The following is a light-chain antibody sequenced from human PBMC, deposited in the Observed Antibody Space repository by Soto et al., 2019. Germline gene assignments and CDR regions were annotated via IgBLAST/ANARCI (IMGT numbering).Light chain of an antibody. V-gene: IGLV2-11*01. CDR3: AAWDDSLSVYV. CDR1: SSDVGGYSY. CDR2: DVS. Sequence: QSALTQPRSVSGSPGQSVTISCTGTSSDVGGYSYVSWYQQHAGKAPKLMIFDVSKRPSGVPDRFSGSKSGNTASLTISGLQAGDEADYYCAAWDDSLSVYVFGTGTKVTVL. J-gene: IGLJ1*01.